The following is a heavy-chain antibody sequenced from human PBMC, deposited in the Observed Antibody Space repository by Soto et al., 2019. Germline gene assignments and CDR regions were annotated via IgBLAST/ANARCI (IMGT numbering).Heavy chain of an antibody. CDR2: IYHGGNI. D-gene: IGHD4-17*01. V-gene: IGHV4-4*02. CDR1: GDSIVGDDW. CDR3: ANYPTTVTSDY. Sequence: SETLSLTCAVSGDSIVGDDWWNWVRQPPGKGLEWIAEIYHGGNIHYNPSLKSRVTISVDTSKNQFSLKLSSVTAADTAVYYCANYPTTVTSDYWGQGTLVTVSS. J-gene: IGHJ4*02.